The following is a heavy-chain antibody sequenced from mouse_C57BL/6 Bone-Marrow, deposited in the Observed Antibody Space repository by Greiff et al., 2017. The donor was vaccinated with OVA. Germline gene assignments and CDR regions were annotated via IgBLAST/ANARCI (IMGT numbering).Heavy chain of an antibody. CDR1: GFTFSSYA. J-gene: IGHJ4*01. CDR2: ISAGGSYT. D-gene: IGHD2-3*01. Sequence: EVQGVESGGGLVKPGGSLKLSCAASGFTFSSYAMSWVRQTPEKRLEWVATISAGGSYTYYPENVKGRFTISRDTAKNNLYLQMSHLKSEDTAMYYCARDGLLRYYYDIDYWGQGTSVTVSS. V-gene: IGHV5-4*01. CDR3: ARDGLLRYYYDIDY.